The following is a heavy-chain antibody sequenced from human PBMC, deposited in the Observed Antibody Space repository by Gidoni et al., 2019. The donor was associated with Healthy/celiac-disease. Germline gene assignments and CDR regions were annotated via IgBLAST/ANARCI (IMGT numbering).Heavy chain of an antibody. CDR1: GFTFSSYG. D-gene: IGHD2-2*02. CDR2: IWYDGSNK. CDR3: ARTVGYCSSTSCYTAYYYYGMDV. J-gene: IGHJ6*02. Sequence: QVQLVESGGGVVQPGRSLRLSCAASGFTFSSYGMHWVRQAPGKGLEWVAVIWYDGSNKYYADSVKGRFTISRDNSKNTLYLQMNSLRAEDTAVYYCARTVGYCSSTSCYTAYYYYGMDVWGQGTTVTVSS. V-gene: IGHV3-33*01.